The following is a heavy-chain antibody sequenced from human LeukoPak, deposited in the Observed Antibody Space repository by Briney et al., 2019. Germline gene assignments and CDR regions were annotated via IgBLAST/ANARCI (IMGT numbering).Heavy chain of an antibody. Sequence: GGSLRLSCAASAFTFSDYYMSWIRQAPGKGLEWASYISSSGSTTYYADSVKGRFTISRDNAKNSLYLQMNSLRAEDTAVYYCARGTCSGGSCYRAFDIWGQGTMVTVSS. V-gene: IGHV3-11*01. J-gene: IGHJ3*02. CDR1: AFTFSDYY. D-gene: IGHD2-15*01. CDR3: ARGTCSGGSCYRAFDI. CDR2: ISSSGSTT.